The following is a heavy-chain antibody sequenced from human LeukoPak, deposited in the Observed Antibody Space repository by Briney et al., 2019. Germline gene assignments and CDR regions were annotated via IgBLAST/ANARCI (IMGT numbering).Heavy chain of an antibody. CDR2: ISGSGGST. D-gene: IGHD2-15*01. J-gene: IGHJ4*02. CDR1: GFTFSSYA. Sequence: PGGSLRLSCAASGFTFSSYAMNWVRQAPGKGLEWVSVISGSGGSTYYADSVKGRFTISRDNSKNTLYLQMNSLRAEDTAVYYCARLVAASHFDYWGQGTLVTVSS. V-gene: IGHV3-23*01. CDR3: ARLVAASHFDY.